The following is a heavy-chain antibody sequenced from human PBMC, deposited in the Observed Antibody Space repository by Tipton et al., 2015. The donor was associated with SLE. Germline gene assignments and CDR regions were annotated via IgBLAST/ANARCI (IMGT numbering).Heavy chain of an antibody. J-gene: IGHJ6*02. CDR1: GFTFSSYA. Sequence: SLRLSCAASGFTFSSYAMSWVRQAPGKGLEWVSLFHSGGSTYYADSVKGRFTISRDNSKNTLYLQMNSLRTEDTAVYYCAKDRMESCYNGLDVWGRGTSVTVSS. CDR2: FHSGGST. CDR3: AKDRMESCYNGLDV. D-gene: IGHD1-26*01. V-gene: IGHV3-23*03.